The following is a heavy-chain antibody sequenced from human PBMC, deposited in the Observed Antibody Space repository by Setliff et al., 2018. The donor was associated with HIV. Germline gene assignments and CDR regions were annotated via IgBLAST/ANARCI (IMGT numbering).Heavy chain of an antibody. J-gene: IGHJ4*02. D-gene: IGHD2-8*02. CDR2: IYTSGST. Sequence: SSETLSLTCSVSGGSISGGSYYWSWIRQPAGKALEWIGRIYTSGSTNYNPSLESRVSISLDTSKNQFSLKLTSVTAADTAVYYCAREAAHCTGDTCQFTFDSWGQGTLVTVSS. CDR1: GGSISGGSYY. V-gene: IGHV4-61*02. CDR3: AREAAHCTGDTCQFTFDS.